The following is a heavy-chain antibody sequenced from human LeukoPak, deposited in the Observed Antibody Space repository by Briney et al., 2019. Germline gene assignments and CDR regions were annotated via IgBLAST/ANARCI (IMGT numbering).Heavy chain of an antibody. V-gene: IGHV5-51*01. J-gene: IGHJ5*01. CDR1: GYSFTHYW. CDR3: ARRITIFGDGNWFDF. Sequence: RGESLKISCKASGYSFTHYWIGWVRQMPGKGLEWMGIICPGDSDTKYSPSFQGQVTISADKSISTAYLQWSSLKASDTAMYYCARRITIFGDGNWFDFWGQGTLVTVSS. D-gene: IGHD3-3*01. CDR2: ICPGDSDT.